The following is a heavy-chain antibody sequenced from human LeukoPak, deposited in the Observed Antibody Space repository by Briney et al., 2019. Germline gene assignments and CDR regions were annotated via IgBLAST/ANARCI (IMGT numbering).Heavy chain of an antibody. CDR2: IYYSGST. D-gene: IGHD6-13*01. CDR3: ARAVSSSWDNYYYYMDV. CDR1: GGSISSYY. J-gene: IGHJ6*03. Sequence: PSETLSLTCTVSGGSISSYYWSWIRQPPGEGLEWIGYIYYSGSTNYNPSLKSRVTISVDTSKNQFSLKLSSVTAADTAVYYCARAVSSSWDNYYYYMDVWGKGTTVTVSS. V-gene: IGHV4-59*01.